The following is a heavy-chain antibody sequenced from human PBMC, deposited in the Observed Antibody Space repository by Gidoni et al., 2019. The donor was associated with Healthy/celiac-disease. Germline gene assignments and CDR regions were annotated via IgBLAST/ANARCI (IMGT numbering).Heavy chain of an antibody. Sequence: QVALTASGPTLVLTTQTLTHTCTFSGFTLSTSGVGVGWFRQPPGKALECLALIYWDDDKRYSPSLKSRLTITKDTSKNQVVLTMTNMDPVDTATYYCAHSEYGPAFDIWGQGTMVTVSS. V-gene: IGHV2-5*02. CDR3: AHSEYGPAFDI. D-gene: IGHD2-2*01. J-gene: IGHJ3*02. CDR1: GFTLSTSGVG. CDR2: IYWDDDK.